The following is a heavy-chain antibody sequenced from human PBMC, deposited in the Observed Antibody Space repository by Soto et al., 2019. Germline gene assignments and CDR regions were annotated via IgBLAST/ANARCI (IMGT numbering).Heavy chain of an antibody. Sequence: QLLLQESGPGLVKPSETLSLTCTVSGGSILDSTYYWAWIRQSPGKGLEWIGTIFYSGGTFYTPSVKSRVSMSVDSSNHQFSLKLSSVTAADTAVYYCARQASGYYYGWFDPWGQGTLFTVSS. CDR1: GGSILDSTYY. J-gene: IGHJ5*02. CDR3: ARQASGYYYGWFDP. V-gene: IGHV4-39*01. CDR2: IFYSGGT. D-gene: IGHD3-22*01.